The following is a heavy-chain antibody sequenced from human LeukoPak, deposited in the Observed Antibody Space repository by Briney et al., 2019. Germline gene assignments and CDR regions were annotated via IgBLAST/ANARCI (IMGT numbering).Heavy chain of an antibody. D-gene: IGHD6-13*01. CDR2: TYHSGST. V-gene: IGHV4-30-2*01. CDR3: ARRNSWYDFDY. J-gene: IGHJ4*02. Sequence: SETLSLTCAVSGGSISSGGYSWSWIRQPPGKGLEWIGYTYHSGSTYYNPSLKSRVTISVDRSKNQFSLKLSSVTAADTAVYYCARRNSWYDFDYWGQGTLVTVSS. CDR1: GGSISSGGYS.